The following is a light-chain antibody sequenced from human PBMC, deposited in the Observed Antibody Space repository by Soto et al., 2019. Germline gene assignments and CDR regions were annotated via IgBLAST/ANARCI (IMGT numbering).Light chain of an antibody. CDR2: GAS. V-gene: IGKV3-15*01. Sequence: EVVMTQSPATLSVSPGERVTLSCRASQSINAHLAWYQQKPGQAPRLLIHGASTRATGIPARFSGSGFVTEFILTFSSLQSEDFAVYYCQQYNTWLWTFGQGTKVEIQ. CDR3: QQYNTWLWT. CDR1: QSINAH. J-gene: IGKJ1*01.